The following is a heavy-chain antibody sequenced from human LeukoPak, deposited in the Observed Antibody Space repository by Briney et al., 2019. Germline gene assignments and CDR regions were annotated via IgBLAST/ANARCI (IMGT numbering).Heavy chain of an antibody. CDR3: AREVFITIFGVVQTMDV. J-gene: IGHJ6*02. V-gene: IGHV1-18*01. Sequence: ASVKVSCKASGYTFTSYGISWVRQAPGQGLEWMGWISAYNGNTNYAQKLQGRVTMTTDTSISTAYMELSRLRSDDTAVYYCAREVFITIFGVVQTMDVWGQGTTVTVSS. CDR1: GYTFTSYG. CDR2: ISAYNGNT. D-gene: IGHD3-3*01.